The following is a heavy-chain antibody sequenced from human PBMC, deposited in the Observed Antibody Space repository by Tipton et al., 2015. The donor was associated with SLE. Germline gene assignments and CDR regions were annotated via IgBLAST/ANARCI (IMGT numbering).Heavy chain of an antibody. CDR1: GGSISSSSYY. D-gene: IGHD3-3*01. V-gene: IGHV4-39*07. CDR2: IYYSGST. CDR3: ARAGVTIFGVVEAGYYYMDV. J-gene: IGHJ6*03. Sequence: LRLSCTVSGGSISSSSYYWGWIRQPPGKGLEWIGSIYYSGSTYYNPSLKSRVTISVDTSKNRFSLKLSSVTAADTAVYYCARAGVTIFGVVEAGYYYMDVWGKGTTVTVSS.